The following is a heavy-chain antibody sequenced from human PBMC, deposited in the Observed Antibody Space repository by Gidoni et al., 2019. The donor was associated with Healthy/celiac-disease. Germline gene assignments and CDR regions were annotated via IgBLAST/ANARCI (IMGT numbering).Heavy chain of an antibody. V-gene: IGHV3-21*01. CDR2: ISSSSSYI. J-gene: IGHJ4*02. CDR3: ARPADNDYGDYVVDY. D-gene: IGHD4-17*01. Sequence: DVQLVESGGGLVKPGGSLRLSCAASGFTFSSYSMNWVRQAPGKGLEWVSSISSSSSYIYYADSVKGRFTISRDNAKNSLYLQMNSLRAEDTAVYYCARPADNDYGDYVVDYWGQGTLVTVSS. CDR1: GFTFSSYS.